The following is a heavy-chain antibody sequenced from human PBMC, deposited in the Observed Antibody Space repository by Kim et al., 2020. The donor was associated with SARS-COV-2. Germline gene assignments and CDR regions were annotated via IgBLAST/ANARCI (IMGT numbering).Heavy chain of an antibody. CDR2: IIPIFGTA. J-gene: IGHJ4*02. Sequence: SVKVSCKASGGTFSSYAISWVRQAPGQGLEWMGGIIPIFGTANYAQKFQGRVTITADESTSTAYMELSSLRSEDTAVYYCASSSEYYDFWSGYHDYWGQGTLVTVSS. CDR3: ASSSEYYDFWSGYHDY. D-gene: IGHD3-3*01. CDR1: GGTFSSYA. V-gene: IGHV1-69*13.